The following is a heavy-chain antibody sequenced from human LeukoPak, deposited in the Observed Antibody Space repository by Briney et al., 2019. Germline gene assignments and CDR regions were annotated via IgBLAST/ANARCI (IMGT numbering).Heavy chain of an antibody. D-gene: IGHD3-9*01. CDR1: GFTFSSYT. CDR2: ISWDATTT. V-gene: IGHV3-43*01. J-gene: IGHJ4*02. CDR3: SKGHYDVLTGYLFDY. Sequence: PGGSLRLSCATSGFTFSSYTMHWIRQAPGKGLEWVSLISWDATTTYYADSVKGRFTISRDNSKNSLYLQMDSLRTEDTAFYYCSKGHYDVLTGYLFDYWGQGTLVTVSP.